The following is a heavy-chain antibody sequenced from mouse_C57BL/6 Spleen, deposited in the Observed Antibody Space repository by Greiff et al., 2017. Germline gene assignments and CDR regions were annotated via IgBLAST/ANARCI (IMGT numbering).Heavy chain of an antibody. Sequence: VQLQQSGPELVKPGASVKISCKASGYAFSSSWMNWVKQRSGKGLEWIGRIYPGDGDTNYNGKFKGKATLTADKSSSTAYMQLSSLTSEDSAVYFCARTMDYFDYWGQGTTLTVSS. CDR1: GYAFSSSW. D-gene: IGHD2-3*01. CDR3: ARTMDYFDY. CDR2: IYPGDGDT. J-gene: IGHJ2*01. V-gene: IGHV1-82*01.